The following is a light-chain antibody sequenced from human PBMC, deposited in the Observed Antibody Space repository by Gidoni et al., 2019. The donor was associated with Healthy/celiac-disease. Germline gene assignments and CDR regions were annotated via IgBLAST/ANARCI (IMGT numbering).Light chain of an antibody. J-gene: IGLJ2*01. CDR2: RDS. Sequence: SSELTQPLSVSVALGQPARITCGGNNIGSITVHCYQQKPGQAPVLVIYRDSNRPSGIPERFSGSNSGNTATLTISRAQAGDEADYYCQVWDSSTVVFGGGTKLTVL. CDR3: QVWDSSTVV. CDR1: NIGSIT. V-gene: IGLV3-9*01.